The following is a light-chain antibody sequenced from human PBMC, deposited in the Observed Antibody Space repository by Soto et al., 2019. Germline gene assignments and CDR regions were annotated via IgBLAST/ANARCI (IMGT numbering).Light chain of an antibody. CDR2: LNSDGSH. V-gene: IGLV4-69*01. CDR3: QTWGTGWAV. Sequence: QSVLTQSPSAAASLGASVKLTCTLSSGHSSYAIAWHQQQPEKGPRYLMKLNSDGSHSKGDGIPDRFSGSSSGAERYLTISSLQSDDEADYYCQTWGTGWAVFGGGTQLTVL. J-gene: IGLJ7*01. CDR1: SGHSSYA.